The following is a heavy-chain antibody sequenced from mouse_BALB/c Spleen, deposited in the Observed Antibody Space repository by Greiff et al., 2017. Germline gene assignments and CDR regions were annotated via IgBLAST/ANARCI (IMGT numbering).Heavy chain of an antibody. D-gene: IGHD1-1*01. CDR3: ARGDYYGSSSCAY. Sequence: EVQVVESGGGLVKPGGSLKLSCAASGFTFSSYAMSWVRQTPEKRLEWVASISSGGSTSYPDSVKGRFTISRDNDRNILYLQMSSLRAVDTAMYYCARGDYYGSSSCAYGGQGTLVTVSA. CDR1: GFTFSSYA. J-gene: IGHJ3*01. CDR2: ISSGGST. V-gene: IGHV5-6-5*01.